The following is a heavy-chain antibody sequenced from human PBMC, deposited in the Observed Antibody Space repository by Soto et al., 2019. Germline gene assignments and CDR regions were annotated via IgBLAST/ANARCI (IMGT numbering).Heavy chain of an antibody. J-gene: IGHJ6*02. V-gene: IGHV3-49*04. CDR2: IASNADGGTT. CDR3: SRGKYTGRTRDYFFGMDV. CDR1: RFTFGEFS. Sequence: GGSLRLSCTASRFTFGEFSIHWVRQSPGTGLEWVGFIASNADGGTTEYAASVKGRFTISRDDSQRIAYLQMNSLKIEDTAVYYCSRGKYTGRTRDYFFGMDVWGQGTTVTVSS. D-gene: IGHD1-26*01.